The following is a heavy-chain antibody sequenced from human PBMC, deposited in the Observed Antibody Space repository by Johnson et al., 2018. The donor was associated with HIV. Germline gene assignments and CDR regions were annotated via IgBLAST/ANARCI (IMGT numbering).Heavy chain of an antibody. V-gene: IGHV3-11*04. CDR2: ISSSGSTV. CDR3: ATRDPTHRPGVFDI. J-gene: IGHJ3*02. Sequence: QMLLVESGGGLVKPGGSLRLSCAASRFSFSDYYMSWIRPAPGKGPAWVSYISSSGSTVYYADSVKGRFTISRDNAKNSLYLQMNSLRAEDTAVYYCATRDPTHRPGVFDIWGQGTMVTVSS. D-gene: IGHD1-14*01. CDR1: RFSFSDYY.